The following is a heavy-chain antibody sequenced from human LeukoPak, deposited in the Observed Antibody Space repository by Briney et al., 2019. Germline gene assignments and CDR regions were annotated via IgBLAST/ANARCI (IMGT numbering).Heavy chain of an antibody. CDR1: GYTFTSYD. Sequence: ASVKVSCKASGYTFTSYDINWVRQATGQGLEWMGWMNPNSGNTGYAQKFQGRVTMTRNTSISTAYMELSSLRSEDTAVYYCARVYGELYYYGSGSYSDYWGQGTLVTVSS. CDR2: MNPNSGNT. D-gene: IGHD3-10*01. V-gene: IGHV1-8*01. CDR3: ARVYGELYYYGSGSYSDY. J-gene: IGHJ4*02.